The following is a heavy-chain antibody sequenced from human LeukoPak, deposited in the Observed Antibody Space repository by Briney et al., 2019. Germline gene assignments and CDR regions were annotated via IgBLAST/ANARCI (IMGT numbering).Heavy chain of an antibody. J-gene: IGHJ4*02. CDR2: ISGSGGST. CDR3: AKSGLQTGTGFDY. CDR1: GFTFSSYA. D-gene: IGHD1-7*01. Sequence: GGSLRPSCAASGFTFSSYAMSWVRQAPGKGLEWVSAISGSGGSTYYADSVKGRFTISRDNSKNTLYLQMNSLRAEDTAVYYCAKSGLQTGTGFDYWGQGTLVTVSS. V-gene: IGHV3-23*01.